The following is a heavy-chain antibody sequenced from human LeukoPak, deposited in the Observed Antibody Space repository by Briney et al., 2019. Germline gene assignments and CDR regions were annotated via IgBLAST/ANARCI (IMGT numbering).Heavy chain of an antibody. CDR2: IYYSGST. V-gene: IGHV4-59*08. D-gene: IGHD3-10*01. CDR1: GGSISSYY. J-gene: IGHJ3*02. Sequence: SETLSLTCTVSGGSISSYYWSWIRQPPGKGLEWIGYIYYSGSTNYNPSLKSRVTISVDTSKNQFSLKLSSVTAADTAVYYCARQFRDPHYYGSGSYAFDIWGQGTMVTVSS. CDR3: ARQFRDPHYYGSGSYAFDI.